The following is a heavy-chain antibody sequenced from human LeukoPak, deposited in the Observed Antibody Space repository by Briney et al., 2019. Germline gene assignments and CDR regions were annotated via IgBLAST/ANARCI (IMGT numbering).Heavy chain of an antibody. CDR1: GFTFNNYA. Sequence: GGSLRLSCAASGFTFNNYAMNWVRQVPGKGLEWVSSISGSGGNIYYADSVKSRFTISRDNSKNTLYLQMNSLRADDTAVYYCAKPAKTDYADYWGQGTLVTVSS. V-gene: IGHV3-23*01. D-gene: IGHD1-14*01. J-gene: IGHJ4*02. CDR3: AKPAKTDYADY. CDR2: ISGSGGNI.